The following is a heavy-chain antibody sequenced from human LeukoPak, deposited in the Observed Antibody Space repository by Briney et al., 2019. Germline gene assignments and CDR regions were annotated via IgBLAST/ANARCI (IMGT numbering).Heavy chain of an antibody. CDR3: TTEAVPAALDAFDI. V-gene: IGHV3-15*07. Sequence: GGSLRLSCAASGFTFSNAWMNWVRQAPGKGLEWVGRTKSKTNGGTTDYAAPVKGRFTISRDDSKNTLYLQMNSLKTEDTAVYYCTTEAVPAALDAFDIWGQGTMVTVSS. CDR1: GFTFSNAW. D-gene: IGHD2-2*01. J-gene: IGHJ3*02. CDR2: TKSKTNGGTT.